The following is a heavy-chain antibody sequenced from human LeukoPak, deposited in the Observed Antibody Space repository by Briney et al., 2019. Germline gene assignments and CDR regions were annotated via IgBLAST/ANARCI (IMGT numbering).Heavy chain of an antibody. Sequence: PSETLSLTCAVSGYSISSGYYWGWIRQPPGKGLEWIGYIYYSGSTNYNPSLKSRVTISVDTSKNQFSLKLSSVTAADTAVYYCARGAGYSSGWYQFDYWGQGTLVTVSS. CDR3: ARGAGYSSGWYQFDY. CDR1: GYSISSGYY. CDR2: IYYSGST. V-gene: IGHV4-61*01. D-gene: IGHD6-19*01. J-gene: IGHJ4*02.